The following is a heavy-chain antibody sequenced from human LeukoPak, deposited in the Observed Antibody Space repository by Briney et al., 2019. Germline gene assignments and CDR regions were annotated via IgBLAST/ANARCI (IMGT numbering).Heavy chain of an antibody. D-gene: IGHD2-2*01. V-gene: IGHV3-23*01. J-gene: IGHJ4*02. CDR1: RFTFSNFA. CDR3: AKSGPYCSNSICNYFDY. Sequence: SGGSLRLSCAASRFTFSNFAMSWVRQAPGKGLEWVSSISLSDFGTYYADSVKGRFTISRDNSKSALFMQMNSLRAEDTAVYYCAKSGPYCSNSICNYFDYWGQGTLVTVSS. CDR2: ISLSDFGT.